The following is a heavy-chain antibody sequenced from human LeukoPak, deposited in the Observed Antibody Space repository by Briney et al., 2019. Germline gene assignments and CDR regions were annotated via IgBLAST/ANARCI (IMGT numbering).Heavy chain of an antibody. D-gene: IGHD5-18*01. V-gene: IGHV1-2*02. CDR2: INPNSGGT. CDR3: ARVWAEGDTEEFDP. CDR1: GYTFTGXY. J-gene: IGHJ5*02. Sequence: ASVKVSCKASGYTFTGXYXXXXRXXXGXXXXXXXGINPNSGGTNYAQKFQGRVTMTRDTSISTAYMELSSLRSEDTAVYYCARVWAEGDTEEFDPWGQGTLVTVSS.